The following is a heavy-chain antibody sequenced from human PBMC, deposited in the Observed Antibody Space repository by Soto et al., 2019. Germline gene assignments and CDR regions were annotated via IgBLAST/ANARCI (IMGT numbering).Heavy chain of an antibody. Sequence: SETLSLTCAVYGGSFSGYYWSWIRQPPGKGLEWIGEINHSGSTNYNPSLKSRVTISVDTSKNQFSLKLSSVTAADTAVYYCARRANFGFDYWGQGALVTVS. V-gene: IGHV4-34*01. CDR3: ARRANFGFDY. CDR2: INHSGST. CDR1: GGSFSGYY. J-gene: IGHJ4*02. D-gene: IGHD1-26*01.